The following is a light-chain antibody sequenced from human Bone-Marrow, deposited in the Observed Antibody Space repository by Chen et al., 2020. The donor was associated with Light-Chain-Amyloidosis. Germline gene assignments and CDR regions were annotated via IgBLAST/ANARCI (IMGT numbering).Light chain of an antibody. CDR1: SSTIWKSY. Sequence: QSVSTQPPPVSAAPGQKVSISCSGNSSTIWKSYVSWYRQLPGTAPEHLIYNTSNRPSGNPDRFSGSKSGTSATLSITGLQTGEEADYCCESRDSSLHWVFGGGTKLTVL. V-gene: IGLV1-51*01. CDR3: ESRDSSLHWV. J-gene: IGLJ3*02. CDR2: NTS.